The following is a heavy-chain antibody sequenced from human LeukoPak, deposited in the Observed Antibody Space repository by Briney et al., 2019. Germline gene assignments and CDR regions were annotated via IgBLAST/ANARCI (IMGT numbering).Heavy chain of an antibody. J-gene: IGHJ4*02. D-gene: IGHD5-18*01. V-gene: IGHV3-11*04. CDR2: ISSSGSTI. Sequence: GSLRLSCAASGFTFSDYYMSWIRQAPGKGLECGSYISSSGSTIYYADSVKGRFTISRDNAKNSLYLQMNSLRAGDTAVYYCATPVDTAMVTPFDYWGQGTLVTVSS. CDR1: GFTFSDYY. CDR3: ATPVDTAMVTPFDY.